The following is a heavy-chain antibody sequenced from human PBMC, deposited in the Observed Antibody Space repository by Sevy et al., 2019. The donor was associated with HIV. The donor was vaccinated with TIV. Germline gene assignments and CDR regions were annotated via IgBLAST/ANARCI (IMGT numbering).Heavy chain of an antibody. CDR2: FYYSGNP. D-gene: IGHD5-18*01. CDR3: TGGGGYSYGSASKTDAFDI. J-gene: IGHJ3*02. Sequence: SETLSLTCTVSGGSISTYYWSWIRQPPGKGLEWIGYFYYSGNPNYNPSLKSRVTISVDTSKNQFSLKLRSVTAADTAVYYCTGGGGYSYGSASKTDAFDIWGQGTLVTVSS. CDR1: GGSISTYY. V-gene: IGHV4-59*01.